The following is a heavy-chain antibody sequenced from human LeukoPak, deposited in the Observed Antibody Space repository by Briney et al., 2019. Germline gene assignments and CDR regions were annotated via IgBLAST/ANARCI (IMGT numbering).Heavy chain of an antibody. CDR1: GGTFSSYA. Sequence: SVKVSCKASGGTFSSYAISWVRQAPGQGLEWMGGIIPIFGTANYAQKFQGRVTITADESTSTAYMELSSLRSEDTAVYYCARDIGTAMVTGDIWGQGTMVTVSS. CDR2: IIPIFGTA. V-gene: IGHV1-69*01. D-gene: IGHD5-18*01. CDR3: ARDIGTAMVTGDI. J-gene: IGHJ3*02.